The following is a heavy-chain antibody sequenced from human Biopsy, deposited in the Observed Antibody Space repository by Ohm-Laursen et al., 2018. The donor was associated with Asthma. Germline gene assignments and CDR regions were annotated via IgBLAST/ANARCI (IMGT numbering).Heavy chain of an antibody. V-gene: IGHV1-69*13. CDR3: ARKAGSCISRTCYSLNF. CDR1: GGTFNTYV. CDR2: INSVFGTT. Sequence: ASVKVSCNSLGGTFNTYVIGWVRQAPGQGLEWMGGINSVFGTTTYPQKFQDRVTITADDSTSTVYMELSSPRSEDTAVYYCARKAGSCISRTCYSLNFWGQGTLVTVSS. D-gene: IGHD2-2*01. J-gene: IGHJ4*02.